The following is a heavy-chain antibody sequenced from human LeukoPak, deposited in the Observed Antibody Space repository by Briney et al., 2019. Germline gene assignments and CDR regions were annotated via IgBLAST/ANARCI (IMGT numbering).Heavy chain of an antibody. J-gene: IGHJ4*02. V-gene: IGHV1-69*05. CDR3: ARDSPPYSSRAYYFDY. CDR2: IIPIFDTA. CDR1: GGTFISYA. D-gene: IGHD6-13*01. Sequence: ASVKVSCKASGGTFISYAISWVRQAPGQGLEWMGGIIPIFDTANYAQKFQGRVTITTDESTSTAYMELSSLRSEDTAVYYCARDSPPYSSRAYYFDYWGQGTLVTVSS.